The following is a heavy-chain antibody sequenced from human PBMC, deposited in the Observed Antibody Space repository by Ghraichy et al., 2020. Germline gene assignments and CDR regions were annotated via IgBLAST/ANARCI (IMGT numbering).Heavy chain of an antibody. CDR1: GDTFSSDA. CDR3: ARAGGYCSSASYYKGPHYYGMDV. D-gene: IGHD2-2*02. J-gene: IGHJ6*02. CDR2: IIPIFGTT. Sequence: SVKVSCKASGDTFSSDAINWVRQAPGQGLEWMGGIIPIFGTTNFAQKFQGRVTITADESTTTGYMELSSLGFEDTAVYYCARAGGYCSSASYYKGPHYYGMDVWGQGTTVTVSS. V-gene: IGHV1-69*13.